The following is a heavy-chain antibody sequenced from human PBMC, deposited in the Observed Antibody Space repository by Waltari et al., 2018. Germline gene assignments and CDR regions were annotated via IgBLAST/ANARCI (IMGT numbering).Heavy chain of an antibody. CDR1: GFIFTVYY. J-gene: IGHJ2*01. CDR3: ARDQYWLERKRYFDL. D-gene: IGHD1-1*01. CDR2: INPNRRVT. V-gene: IGHV1-2*02. Sequence: VQSGAEVKKPGASVNVYCQASGFIFTVYYIHWLRQAPGQGLEWMGWINPNRRVTNYAQKVQGRVSMTRDTSIATAYMELKRLNSDDTAGYYCARDQYWLERKRYFDLWGRGTQVTVSS.